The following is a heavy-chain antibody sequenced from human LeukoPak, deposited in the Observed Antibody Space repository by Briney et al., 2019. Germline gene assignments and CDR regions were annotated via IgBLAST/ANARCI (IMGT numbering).Heavy chain of an antibody. CDR2: IIPIFGTA. CDR3: AKAKLRFLEWLLYAFDY. Sequence: SVKVSCKASGGTFSSYAISWVRQAPGQGLEWMGGIIPIFGTANYAQKFQGRVTITADESTSTAYMELSSLRSEDTAVYYCAKAKLRFLEWLLYAFDYWGQGTLVTVSS. V-gene: IGHV1-69*13. J-gene: IGHJ4*02. CDR1: GGTFSSYA. D-gene: IGHD3-3*01.